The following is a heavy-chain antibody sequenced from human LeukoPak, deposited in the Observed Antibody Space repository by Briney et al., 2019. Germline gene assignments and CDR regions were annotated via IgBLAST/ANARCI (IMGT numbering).Heavy chain of an antibody. V-gene: IGHV3-30*02. Sequence: PGGSLSLSCAASGFVFSDFGMHWVRQAPGKGLEWVAFIRYDGSNKYVADSVKGRFTVSRDNSKSTVYLQMNSLRVEDTAVYYCAKDFRGYMDVWGKGTPVTGSS. CDR1: GFVFSDFG. CDR2: IRYDGSNK. CDR3: AKDFRGYMDV. J-gene: IGHJ6*04. D-gene: IGHD6-25*01.